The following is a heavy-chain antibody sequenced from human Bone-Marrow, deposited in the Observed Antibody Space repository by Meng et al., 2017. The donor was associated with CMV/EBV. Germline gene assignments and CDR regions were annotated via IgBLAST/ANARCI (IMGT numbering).Heavy chain of an antibody. CDR3: ARDGGGVLLDAFDI. CDR1: GFTFSSYW. Sequence: GGSLRLSCAASGFTFSSYWMSWVRQAPGKGLEWVANIKQDGSEKYYVDSVKGRFTISRDNSKNTLYLQMNSLRGEDTAVYYCARDGGGVLLDAFDIWGQGTMVTVSS. J-gene: IGHJ3*02. CDR2: IKQDGSEK. V-gene: IGHV3-7*03. D-gene: IGHD1-26*01.